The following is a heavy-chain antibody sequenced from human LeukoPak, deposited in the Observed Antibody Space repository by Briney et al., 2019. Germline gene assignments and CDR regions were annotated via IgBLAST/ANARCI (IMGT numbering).Heavy chain of an antibody. Sequence: GASVKVSCKASGYTLTSYDINWVRQATGQGLEWMGWMNPNSRNTGYAQKFQGRVTITRNTSISTAYMELSSLRSEDTAVYYCARGPTKNDYDFWSGYWYYYYYMDVWGKGTTVTVSS. D-gene: IGHD3-3*01. J-gene: IGHJ6*03. CDR1: GYTLTSYD. CDR2: MNPNSRNT. CDR3: ARGPTKNDYDFWSGYWYYYYYMDV. V-gene: IGHV1-8*03.